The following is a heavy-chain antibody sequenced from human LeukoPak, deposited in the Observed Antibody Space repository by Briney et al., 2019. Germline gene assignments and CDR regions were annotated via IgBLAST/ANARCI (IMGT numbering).Heavy chain of an antibody. CDR1: GFTFSDYY. D-gene: IGHD3-10*01. J-gene: IGHJ4*02. Sequence: GGSLRLSCAASGFTFSDYYMSWIRQAPGKGLEWISYISSSGSTIYYADSMKGRFTISRDNAKNSLYLQMNSLRAEDTAVYYCARALWFGETFPAYWGQGTLVTVSS. CDR2: ISSSGSTI. CDR3: ARALWFGETFPAY. V-gene: IGHV3-11*04.